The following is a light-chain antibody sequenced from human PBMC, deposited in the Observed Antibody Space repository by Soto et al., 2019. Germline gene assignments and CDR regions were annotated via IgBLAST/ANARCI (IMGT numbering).Light chain of an antibody. Sequence: GDSVTITRRASQNIXTSXAWXXHXPXXXPXXLMFDVSNLESGVPSRFSGSGSGTEFTLTISSLHSDDFATYYCQQYDYSRTFGQGNKVDI. CDR3: QQYDYSRT. CDR1: QNIXTS. V-gene: IGKV1-5*01. CDR2: DVS. J-gene: IGKJ1*01.